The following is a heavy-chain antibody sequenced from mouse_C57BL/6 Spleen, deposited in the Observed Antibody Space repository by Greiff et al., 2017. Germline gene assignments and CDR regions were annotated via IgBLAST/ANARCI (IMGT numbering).Heavy chain of an antibody. CDR2: IDPEDGAS. Sequence: EVQLQQSGAELVKPGASVKLSCTASGFNIKDYYMHWVKQRTEQGLEWIGRIDPEDGASKYAPQFQGMATITAASTSNTAYLQLMSLTSEDTAVYYCGRSATVVEGFAYWGQGTLVTVSA. V-gene: IGHV14-2*01. CDR3: GRSATVVEGFAY. J-gene: IGHJ3*01. CDR1: GFNIKDYY. D-gene: IGHD1-1*01.